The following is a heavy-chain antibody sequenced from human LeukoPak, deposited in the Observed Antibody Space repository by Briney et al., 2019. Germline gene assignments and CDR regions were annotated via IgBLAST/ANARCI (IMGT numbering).Heavy chain of an antibody. CDR1: GFTVSSNY. J-gene: IGHJ4*02. Sequence: GGSLRLSCAASGFTVSSNYMSWVRQAPGKGLEWVSVIYSGGSTYYADSVKGRFTISRDNSKNTLYLQMNSLRAEDTAVYYCARDPIGYCSSTSCYSYWGQGTLVTVSS. D-gene: IGHD2-2*02. CDR2: IYSGGST. CDR3: ARDPIGYCSSTSCYSY. V-gene: IGHV3-53*01.